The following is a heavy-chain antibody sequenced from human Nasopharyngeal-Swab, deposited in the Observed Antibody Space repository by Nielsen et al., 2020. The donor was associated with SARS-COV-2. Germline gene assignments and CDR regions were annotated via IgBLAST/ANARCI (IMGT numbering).Heavy chain of an antibody. J-gene: IGHJ4*02. D-gene: IGHD3-22*01. V-gene: IGHV2-5*02. Sequence: SGSTLVKPTQTLTLTCTFSGFSLSTSGVGVGWIRQPPGKALEWLALIYWDVDKRYSPSLKGRLTITKDTSKNQVVLTMTDTDPVDTATYFCAHRPVVSYYDSRLDYFDYWGQGTLVTVSS. CDR1: GFSLSTSGVG. CDR3: AHRPVVSYYDSRLDYFDY. CDR2: IYWDVDK.